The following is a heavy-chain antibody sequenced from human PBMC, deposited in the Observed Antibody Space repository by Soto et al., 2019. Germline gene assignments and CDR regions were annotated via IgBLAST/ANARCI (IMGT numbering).Heavy chain of an antibody. V-gene: IGHV1-24*01. CDR3: ATRLSHGYGFDY. CDR1: GYTLTELS. Sequence: ASVKVSCKVSGYTLTELSMHWVRQAPGKGLEWMGGFDPEDGETIYAQKFQGRVTMTEDTSTDTAYMELSSLRSEDTAVYYCATRLSHGYGFDYWGQGTLVTVSS. J-gene: IGHJ4*02. D-gene: IGHD5-18*01. CDR2: FDPEDGET.